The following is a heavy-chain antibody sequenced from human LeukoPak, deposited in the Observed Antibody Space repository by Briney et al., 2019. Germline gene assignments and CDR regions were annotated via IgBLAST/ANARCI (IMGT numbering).Heavy chain of an antibody. CDR1: GFTFSTYS. V-gene: IGHV3-21*01. J-gene: IGHJ4*02. CDR3: ARDMHDYGDY. Sequence: GGSLRLSCAASGFTFSTYSMNWVRQAPGKGLEWVSSITSSSTYIYYADSVKGRFTISRDNAKNSLYLQMNSLRAEDTAVYYCARDMHDYGDYWGQGTLVTVSS. D-gene: IGHD2-2*01. CDR2: ITSSSTYI.